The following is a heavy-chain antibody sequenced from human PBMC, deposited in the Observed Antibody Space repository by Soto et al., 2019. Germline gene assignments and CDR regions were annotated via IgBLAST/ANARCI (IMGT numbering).Heavy chain of an antibody. CDR2: ISYDGSNK. J-gene: IGHJ6*02. V-gene: IGHV3-30-3*01. Sequence: QVQLVESGGGVVQPGRSLRLSCAASGFTFSSYAMHWVRQAPGKGLEWVAVISYDGSNKYYADSVKGRFTISRDNSKNPLYLQMDSLRAEDTAVYYCARPNRNYYYYGMDVWGQGTTVTVSS. D-gene: IGHD7-27*01. CDR1: GFTFSSYA. CDR3: ARPNRNYYYYGMDV.